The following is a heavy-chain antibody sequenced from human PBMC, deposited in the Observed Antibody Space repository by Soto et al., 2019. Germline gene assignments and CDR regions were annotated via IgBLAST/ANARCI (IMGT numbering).Heavy chain of an antibody. D-gene: IGHD2-15*01. Sequence: PGGSLRLSCAASGFTFSSYAMSWVRQAPGKGLEWVSAISGSGGSTYYADSVKGRFTISRDNSKNTLYLQMNSLRAEDTAVYYCAKDRGSGGRKYYFDYWGQGTLVTVSS. CDR1: GFTFSSYA. J-gene: IGHJ4*02. CDR3: AKDRGSGGRKYYFDY. CDR2: ISGSGGST. V-gene: IGHV3-23*01.